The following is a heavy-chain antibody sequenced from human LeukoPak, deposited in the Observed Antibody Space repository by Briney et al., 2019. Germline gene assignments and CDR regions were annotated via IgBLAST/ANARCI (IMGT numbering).Heavy chain of an antibody. V-gene: IGHV4-61*01. Sequence: SETLSLTCTVSGGSVSSNNYYWSWIRQHPGKGLEWIGYIYYSGNTNYNPSLKSRVTISVDTSKNQFSLKLSSVTAADTAVYYCAREFANLAAFDFWGQGTMVTVSA. J-gene: IGHJ3*01. CDR3: AREFANLAAFDF. CDR2: IYYSGNT. CDR1: GGSVSSNNYY.